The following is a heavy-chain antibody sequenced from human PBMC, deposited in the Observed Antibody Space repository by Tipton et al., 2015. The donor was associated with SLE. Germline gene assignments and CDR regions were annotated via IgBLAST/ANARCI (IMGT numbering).Heavy chain of an antibody. CDR3: ARGSAAAGTPDY. D-gene: IGHD6-13*01. CDR1: GGSFSGYY. Sequence: TLSLTCAVYGGSFSGYYWSWIRKPPGKGQEWIGEINHSGSTNYSPSLKSRVTISVDTSKNQFSLKLSSVTAADTAVYYCARGSAAAGTPDYWGQGTLGTVSS. J-gene: IGHJ4*02. V-gene: IGHV4-34*01. CDR2: INHSGST.